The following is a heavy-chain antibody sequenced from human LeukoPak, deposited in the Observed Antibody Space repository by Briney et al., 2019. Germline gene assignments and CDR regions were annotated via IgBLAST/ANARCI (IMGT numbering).Heavy chain of an antibody. CDR3: ARERMYSGSGSTYPYYDY. CDR1: GFIFSDYY. D-gene: IGHD3-10*01. V-gene: IGHV3-7*01. CDR2: IKPDGGEK. J-gene: IGHJ4*02. Sequence: GGSLRLSCATSGFIFSDYYIDWVRQSPGKGLEWVANIKPDGGEKYFVDSVKGRFSISRDNAKSALYLEMNSLRAEDTAEYFCARERMYSGSGSTYPYYDYWGQGTLVTVSS.